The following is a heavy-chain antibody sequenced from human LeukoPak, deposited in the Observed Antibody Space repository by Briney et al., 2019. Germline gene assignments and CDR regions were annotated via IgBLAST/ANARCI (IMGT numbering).Heavy chain of an antibody. CDR3: AKRNSDARGDHFDY. V-gene: IGHV3-23*01. Sequence: GGSLRLSCAASGFTFSSYAMSWFRQAPGKGLEWVSAISHSGGSTYYADSVKGRFTISRDNSKNTLYLQMNSLRAEDTAVYYCAKRNSDARGDHFDYWGQGTLVTVSS. CDR1: GFTFSSYA. J-gene: IGHJ4*02. D-gene: IGHD3-10*01. CDR2: ISHSGGST.